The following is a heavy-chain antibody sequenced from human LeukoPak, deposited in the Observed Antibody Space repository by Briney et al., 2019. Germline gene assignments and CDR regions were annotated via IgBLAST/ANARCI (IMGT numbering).Heavy chain of an antibody. CDR2: ISAYNGNT. CDR1: GYTFTSYG. CDR3: AATYYDFWSGSPNWFDP. Sequence: ASVKVSCKASGYTFTSYGISWVRQAPGQGLEWMGGISAYNGNTNYAQKLQGRVTMTTDTSTSTAYMELRSLRSDDTAVYYCAATYYDFWSGSPNWFDPWGQGTLVTVSS. D-gene: IGHD3-3*01. J-gene: IGHJ5*02. V-gene: IGHV1-18*01.